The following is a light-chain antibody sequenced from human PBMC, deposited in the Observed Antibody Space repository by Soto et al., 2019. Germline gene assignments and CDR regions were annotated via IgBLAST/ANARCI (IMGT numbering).Light chain of an antibody. Sequence: EIVMAQSPATLSVSPGETVTLSCRASQSVSNNLAWYQQKPGQAPRLLIWGASTRAPDISGRFSGSGSGTEFTLTISRLESGDFAVYFRQHYHYGPGTFGQGTKVEIK. CDR1: QSVSNN. V-gene: IGKV3-15*01. CDR3: QHYHYGPGT. J-gene: IGKJ1*01. CDR2: GAS.